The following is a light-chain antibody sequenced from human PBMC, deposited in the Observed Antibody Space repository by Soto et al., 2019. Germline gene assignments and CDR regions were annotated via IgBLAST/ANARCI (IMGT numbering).Light chain of an antibody. CDR3: TSYTVTSTYA. Sequence: QSVLTQPASVSGSPGQSITISCTGTSSDVAGYNFVSWYQQHPGKAPKLMIYEVSNRPSGVSNRFSGSKSGNTASLTISGLQAEDEADYYCTSYTVTSTYAFGTGTKLTVL. CDR1: SSDVAGYNF. V-gene: IGLV2-14*01. CDR2: EVS. J-gene: IGLJ1*01.